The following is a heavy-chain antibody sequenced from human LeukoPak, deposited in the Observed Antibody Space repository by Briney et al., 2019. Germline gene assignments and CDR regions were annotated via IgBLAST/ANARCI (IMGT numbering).Heavy chain of an antibody. V-gene: IGHV3-48*02. CDR1: GLSFTDYP. CDR2: IRTTAEGAKYA. CDR3: ATDQRYAFDY. J-gene: IGHJ4*02. D-gene: IGHD3-9*01. Sequence: GGSLRLSCATSGLSFTDYPMNWVRQAPGKGLEWISNIRTTAEGAKYAYYADSVKGRVTISRDDGKNTLYLHMNSLRDDDTAVYYCATDQRYAFDYWGQGILVTVSS.